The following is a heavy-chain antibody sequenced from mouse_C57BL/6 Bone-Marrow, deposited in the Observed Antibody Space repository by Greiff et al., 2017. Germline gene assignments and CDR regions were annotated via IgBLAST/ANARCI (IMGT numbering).Heavy chain of an antibody. D-gene: IGHD1-1*01. CDR1: GYAFSSYW. CDR3: NYGSTAWFAY. V-gene: IGHV1-80*01. J-gene: IGHJ3*01. CDR2: IYPGDGDT. Sequence: VHLVESGAELVKPGASVKISCKASGYAFSSYWMNWVKQRPGKGLEWIGQIYPGDGDTNYNGKFKGKATLTADKSSSTAYMQLSSLTSEDSAVYFCNYGSTAWFAYGGQGTLVTVSA.